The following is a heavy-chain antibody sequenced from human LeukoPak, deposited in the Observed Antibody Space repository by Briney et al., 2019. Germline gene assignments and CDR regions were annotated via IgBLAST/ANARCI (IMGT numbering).Heavy chain of an antibody. V-gene: IGHV1-69*05. CDR3: AREVVPAAILGFDY. Sequence: SVKVSCKASGGTFSSYAISWVRQAPGQGLEWMGGIIPTFGTANYAQKFQGRVTITTDESTSTAYMELSSLRSEDTAVYYCAREVVPAAILGFDYWGQGTLVTVSS. CDR1: GGTFSSYA. D-gene: IGHD2-2*02. J-gene: IGHJ4*02. CDR2: IIPTFGTA.